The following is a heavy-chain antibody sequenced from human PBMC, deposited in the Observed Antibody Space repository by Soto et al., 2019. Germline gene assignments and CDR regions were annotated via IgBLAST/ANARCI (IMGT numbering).Heavy chain of an antibody. D-gene: IGHD3-10*01. CDR3: ASIYGSGSYYKDKNPFSDY. Sequence: SETLSLTCTVSGGSISSSSYYWGWIRQPPGKGLEWIGSIYYSGSTYYNPSLKSRVTISVDTSKNQFCLKLSSVTAADTAVYYCASIYGSGSYYKDKNPFSDYWGQGTLVTVSS. J-gene: IGHJ4*02. CDR2: IYYSGST. V-gene: IGHV4-39*01. CDR1: GGSISSSSYY.